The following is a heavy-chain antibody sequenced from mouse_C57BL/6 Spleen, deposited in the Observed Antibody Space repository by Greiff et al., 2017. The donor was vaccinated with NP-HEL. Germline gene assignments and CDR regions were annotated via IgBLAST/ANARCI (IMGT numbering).Heavy chain of an antibody. Sequence: QVQLKQPGAELVKPGASVKLSCKASGYTFTSYWMHWVKQRPGRGLEWIGRIDPNSGGTKYNEKFKSKATLTVDKPSSTAYMQLSSLTSEDSAVYYCARESKLGPPYAMDYWGQGTSVTVSS. D-gene: IGHD4-1*01. CDR2: IDPNSGGT. CDR1: GYTFTSYW. J-gene: IGHJ4*01. CDR3: ARESKLGPPYAMDY. V-gene: IGHV1-72*01.